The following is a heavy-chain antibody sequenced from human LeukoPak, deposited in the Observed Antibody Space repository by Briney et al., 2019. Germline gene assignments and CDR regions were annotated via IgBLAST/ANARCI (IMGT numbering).Heavy chain of an antibody. Sequence: PGGSLRLSRGASGFTFSSYPMNWVRQAPGKGLEWVSSISTSNSYIYYADSVRGRFTISRDNAKNSLYLQMNTLRAEDTAVYFCAKSPVSSCRGSFCYPFDYWGQGNLVTVSS. D-gene: IGHD2-15*01. CDR2: ISTSNSYI. V-gene: IGHV3-21*04. CDR3: AKSPVSSCRGSFCYPFDY. J-gene: IGHJ4*02. CDR1: GFTFSSYP.